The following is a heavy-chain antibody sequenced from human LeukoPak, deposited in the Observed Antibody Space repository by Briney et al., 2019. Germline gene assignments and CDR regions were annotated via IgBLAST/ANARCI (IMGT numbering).Heavy chain of an antibody. CDR2: IYPGDSDT. J-gene: IGHJ6*03. D-gene: IGHD3-22*01. Sequence: GESLKISCKGYGYSFTNYWIGWVRQMPGKGLEWMGIIYPGDSDTRYSPSFQGQVTISADKSISTAYLQWSSLKASDTAMYYCARVTYYYDSSGSLYYYYMDVWGKGTTVTVSS. CDR3: ARVTYYYDSSGSLYYYYMDV. V-gene: IGHV5-51*01. CDR1: GYSFTNYW.